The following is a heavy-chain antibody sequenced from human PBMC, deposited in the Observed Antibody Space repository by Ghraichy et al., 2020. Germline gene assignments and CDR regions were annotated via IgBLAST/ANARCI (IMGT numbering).Heavy chain of an antibody. CDR1: GDSFHSYY. D-gene: IGHD3-22*01. CDR3: ARMNYYDSGGLFDY. J-gene: IGHJ4*02. V-gene: IGHV4-59*01. CDR2: IYYSGST. Sequence: SQTLSLTCAVSGDSFHSYYWSWIRQPPGKGLEWIGHIYYSGSTNYNPSLKSRVTISLDTSKSQFSLRVTSVTAADTAVYYCARMNYYDSGGLFDYWGQGTLVTVSS.